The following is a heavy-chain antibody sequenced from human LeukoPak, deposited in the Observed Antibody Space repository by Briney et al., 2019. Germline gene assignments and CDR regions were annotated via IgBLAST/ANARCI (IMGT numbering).Heavy chain of an antibody. CDR3: ARDPGYCGSTSCYLPGDY. CDR2: ISSSSSYI. J-gene: IGHJ4*02. Sequence: GGSLRLSCAASGFTFSSYSMNWVRQAPGKGLEWVSSISSSSSYIYYADSVKGRFTISRDNAKNSLYLQMNSLRAEDTAVYYCARDPGYCGSTSCYLPGDYWGQGTLVTVSS. V-gene: IGHV3-21*01. D-gene: IGHD2-2*01. CDR1: GFTFSSYS.